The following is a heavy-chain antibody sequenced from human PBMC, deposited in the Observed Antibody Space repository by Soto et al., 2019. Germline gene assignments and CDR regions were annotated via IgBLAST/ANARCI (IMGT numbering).Heavy chain of an antibody. CDR2: IYYSGST. D-gene: IGHD3-10*01. CDR1: GGSVSSGSYY. Sequence: SETLSLTCTVSGGSVSSGSYYWSWIRQPPGKGLEWIGYIYYSGSTNYNPSLKSRVTISVDTSKNQFSLKLSSVTAADTAVYYCARVRVRLWFGELKGNYYYYGMDVWGQGTTVTVSS. J-gene: IGHJ6*02. CDR3: ARVRVRLWFGELKGNYYYYGMDV. V-gene: IGHV4-61*01.